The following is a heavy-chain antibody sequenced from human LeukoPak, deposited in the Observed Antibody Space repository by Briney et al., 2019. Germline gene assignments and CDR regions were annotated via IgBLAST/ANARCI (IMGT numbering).Heavy chain of an antibody. CDR1: GFTFSGSA. Sequence: GGALRLSCAASGFTFSGSALHLVRQASGKGLEWVGRIRSTANGYATAYAASVKGRVTISRDDSKNTAYLQMDSLKTEDTAVYYCTGNYYGSGSYADFDYWGHGTLVTVSS. CDR3: TGNYYGSGSYADFDY. J-gene: IGHJ4*01. V-gene: IGHV3-73*01. D-gene: IGHD3-10*01. CDR2: IRSTANGYAT.